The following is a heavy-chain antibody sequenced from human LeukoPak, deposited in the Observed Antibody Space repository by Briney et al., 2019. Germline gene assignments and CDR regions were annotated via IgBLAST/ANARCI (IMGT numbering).Heavy chain of an antibody. Sequence: GGSLKLSCAASGFTFNGSAMHWVRQASGKGLEWVGRIRCKANSYATAYAASVKGRFPISRDDSENTAYLQMNSLKTEDTAVDYCTRYGDPRSTLTSKFDYWGQGTLVTVSS. CDR1: GFTFNGSA. J-gene: IGHJ4*02. CDR2: IRCKANSYAT. V-gene: IGHV3-73*01. D-gene: IGHD4-17*01. CDR3: TRYGDPRSTLTSKFDY.